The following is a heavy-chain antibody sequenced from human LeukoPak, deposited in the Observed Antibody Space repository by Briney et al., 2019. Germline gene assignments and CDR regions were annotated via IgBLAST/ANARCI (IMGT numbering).Heavy chain of an antibody. CDR1: GGSISSGSFY. D-gene: IGHD6-19*01. CDR3: ARSRYSSGSYYFDY. V-gene: IGHV4-61*02. Sequence: KTSQTLSLTCTVSGGSISSGSFYWSWIRQPPGKGLEWIGFIYDSGTTNYNPSLRSRVTVSVGTSKNQFSLKLTSVTAADTAVYYCARSRYSSGSYYFDYWGQGTLVTVSS. CDR2: IYDSGTT. J-gene: IGHJ4*02.